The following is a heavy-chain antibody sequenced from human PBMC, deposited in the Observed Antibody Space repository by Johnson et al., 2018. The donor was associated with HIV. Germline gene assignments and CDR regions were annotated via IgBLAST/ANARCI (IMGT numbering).Heavy chain of an antibody. CDR1: GFTFSSYW. Sequence: VQLVESGGGVVQPGESLRLSCVVSGFTFSSYWMSWVRQAPGKGLEWVANIKQDGSEKYYVDSVKGRFTISRDNAKNSLYLQMNSLRAEDTAVYYCARGARGDLEWLLSGHAFDIWGQGTMVTVSS. J-gene: IGHJ3*02. CDR2: IKQDGSEK. CDR3: ARGARGDLEWLLSGHAFDI. V-gene: IGHV3-7*02. D-gene: IGHD3-3*01.